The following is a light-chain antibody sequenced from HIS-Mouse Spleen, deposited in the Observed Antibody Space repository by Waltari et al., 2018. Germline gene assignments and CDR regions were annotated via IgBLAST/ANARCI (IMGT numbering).Light chain of an antibody. V-gene: IGLV2-23*01. CDR1: ISDVGSYHL. Sequence: QSALTQPASVSGSPGQSITISCTGTISDVGSYHLVSWYQQHPGKAPKLMIYEGSKRPSGVSNRFSGSKSGNTASLTISGLQAEDEADYYCCSYAGSSTWVFGGGTKLTVL. CDR2: EGS. J-gene: IGLJ3*02. CDR3: CSYAGSSTWV.